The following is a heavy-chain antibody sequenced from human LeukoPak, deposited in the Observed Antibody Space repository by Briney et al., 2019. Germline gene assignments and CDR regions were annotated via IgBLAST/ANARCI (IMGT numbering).Heavy chain of an antibody. J-gene: IGHJ6*02. CDR2: ISPNTGGT. CDR3: ARDPEYTSSSGYYGMDV. D-gene: IGHD6-6*01. Sequence: ASVKVSCKTSVYTFTGFYMHWVRQAPGQGLEWMGWISPNTGGTNYAQKFQGRVTMTRDTSSTTAYMELTRLRSDDTAVYYCARDPEYTSSSGYYGMDVWVQGTTVTVSS. V-gene: IGHV1-2*02. CDR1: VYTFTGFY.